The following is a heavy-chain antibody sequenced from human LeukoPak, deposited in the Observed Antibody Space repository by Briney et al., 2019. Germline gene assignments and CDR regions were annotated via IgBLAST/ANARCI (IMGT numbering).Heavy chain of an antibody. J-gene: IGHJ4*02. V-gene: IGHV1-2*02. Sequence: ASVKVSCKASGYTFTGYYMHWVRQAPGQGLGWMGWINPNSGGTNYAQKFQGRFTMTRDTSITTAYMELGRLRSDDTAVYYCARGDRGPYGSGSRGDYWGQGTLVTVSS. D-gene: IGHD3-10*01. CDR2: INPNSGGT. CDR1: GYTFTGYY. CDR3: ARGDRGPYGSGSRGDY.